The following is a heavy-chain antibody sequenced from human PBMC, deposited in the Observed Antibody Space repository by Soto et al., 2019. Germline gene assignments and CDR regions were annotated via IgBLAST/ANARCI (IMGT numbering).Heavy chain of an antibody. D-gene: IGHD2-15*01. CDR3: AREARDIVEVVAATYSMFDP. CDR1: GYTFTSYA. V-gene: IGHV1-3*01. Sequence: ASVKVSCKASGYTFTSYAMHWGRQAPGQRLEWMGWINAGNGNTKYSQKFQGRVTITRDTSASTGYLELSSLRSEETAVYYCAREARDIVEVVAATYSMFDPWGQGTLVTV. CDR2: INAGNGNT. J-gene: IGHJ5*02.